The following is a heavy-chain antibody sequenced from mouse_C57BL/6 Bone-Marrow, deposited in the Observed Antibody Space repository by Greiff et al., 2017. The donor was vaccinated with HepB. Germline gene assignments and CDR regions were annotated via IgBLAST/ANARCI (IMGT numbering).Heavy chain of an antibody. Sequence: EVQRVESGGDLVKPGGSLKLSCAASGFTFSSYGMSWVRQTPDKRLEWVATISSGGSYTYYPDSVKGRFTISRDNAKNTLYLQMSSLKSEDTAMYYCASPSHYYGSSHRFAYWGQGTLVTVSA. D-gene: IGHD1-1*01. V-gene: IGHV5-6*01. J-gene: IGHJ3*01. CDR1: GFTFSSYG. CDR3: ASPSHYYGSSHRFAY. CDR2: ISSGGSYT.